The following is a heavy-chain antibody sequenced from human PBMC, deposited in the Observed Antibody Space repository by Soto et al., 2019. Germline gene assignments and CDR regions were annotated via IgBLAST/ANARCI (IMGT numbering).Heavy chain of an antibody. CDR3: VRARIDL. CDR2: INPGGSEK. J-gene: IGHJ2*01. CDR1: GFTFSNYW. Sequence: EVQLVESGGGLVQPGGSLRLSCAASGFTFSNYWMTWVRQAPGKGLEWVANINPGGSEKYYVDSVKGRFTISRDNVKNSLYLQMNGLRGEDTALYYCVRARIDLWGRGTLVTVSS. V-gene: IGHV3-7*01.